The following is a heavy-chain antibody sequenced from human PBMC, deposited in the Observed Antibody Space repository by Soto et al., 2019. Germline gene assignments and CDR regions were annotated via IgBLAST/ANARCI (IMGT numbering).Heavy chain of an antibody. V-gene: IGHV3-30*18. J-gene: IGHJ4*02. CDR2: TSSDGTEK. Sequence: GVRGVQPGRSLRLSCAASGFTFSGFGMDWVRQAPGKGLEWVATTSSDGTEKYYADSVKGRFTISRDNSKNTLYMQMNSLRAEDTAVYYCAKERGRRGFDYWGQGTVVTVSS. CDR1: GFTFSGFG. CDR3: AKERGRRGFDY.